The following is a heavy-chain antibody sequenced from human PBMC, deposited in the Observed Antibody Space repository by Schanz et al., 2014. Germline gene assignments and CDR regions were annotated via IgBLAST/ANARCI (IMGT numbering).Heavy chain of an antibody. Sequence: QVQLLQSGAEVKKPGASMKVSCKASGYTFTTYYMLWVRQAPGQGLEWMGIINPSGGSARYEQKLQCRITVTTDSSTSTVYWEMSSLRSDDTAVEYCGRRFSRSYIDGWGQGTLNTVSS. J-gene: IGHJ4*02. CDR1: GYTFTTYY. CDR2: INPSGGSA. D-gene: IGHD6-6*01. V-gene: IGHV1-46*03. CDR3: GRRFSRSYIDG.